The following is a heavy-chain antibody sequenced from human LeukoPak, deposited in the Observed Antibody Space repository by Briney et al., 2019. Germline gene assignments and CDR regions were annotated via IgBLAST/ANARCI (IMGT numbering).Heavy chain of an antibody. J-gene: IGHJ3*02. CDR2: INPNSGGT. V-gene: IGHV1-2*02. D-gene: IGHD6-13*01. Sequence: ASVKVSCKASGYTFTGYYMHWVRQAPGQGLEWTGWINPNSGGTNYAQKFQGRVTMTRDTSISTAYMELSRLRSDDTAVYYCARETSSWLHDAFDIWGQGTMVTVSS. CDR3: ARETSSWLHDAFDI. CDR1: GYTFTGYY.